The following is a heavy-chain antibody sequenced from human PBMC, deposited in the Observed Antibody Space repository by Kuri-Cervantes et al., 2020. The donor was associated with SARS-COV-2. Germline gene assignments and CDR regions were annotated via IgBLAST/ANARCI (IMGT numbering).Heavy chain of an antibody. CDR3: ARARVRGVITTYYSYGMDV. V-gene: IGHV1-2*04. D-gene: IGHD3-10*01. Sequence: ASVKVSCKASGYTFTGYYIHWVRQAPGQGLEWMGWINPNSGGTNYAQKFQGWVTMTRDTSINTAYMELSRLRSDDTAVYYCARARVRGVITTYYSYGMDVWGQGTTVTVSS. CDR2: INPNSGGT. CDR1: GYTFTGYY. J-gene: IGHJ6*02.